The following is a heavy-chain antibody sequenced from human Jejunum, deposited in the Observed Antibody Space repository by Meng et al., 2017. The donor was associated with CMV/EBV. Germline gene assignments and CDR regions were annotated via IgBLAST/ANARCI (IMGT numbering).Heavy chain of an antibody. V-gene: IGHV4-61*01. CDR2: IYYTGST. J-gene: IGHJ3*02. CDR1: GGSVSIGSYY. D-gene: IGHD3-3*01. CDR3: ARRFFAFNI. Sequence: CTVSGGSVSIGSYYWSWIRQPPGKGLEWIGYIYYTGSTDYNPSLKSRVTISRDTSKNQFSLKLSSVTAADTAVYYCARRFFAFNIWGQGTRVTVSS.